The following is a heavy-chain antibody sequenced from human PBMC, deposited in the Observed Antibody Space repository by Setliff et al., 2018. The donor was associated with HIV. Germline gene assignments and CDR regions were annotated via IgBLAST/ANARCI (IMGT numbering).Heavy chain of an antibody. J-gene: IGHJ6*02. Sequence: LRLSCTASGFTFGDYAMTWVRQAPGKGLKWVGFIRSKTYVGTTEYAASVKGRFTISRDDSKSIAYLQTNSLKTEDTAVYYCTRDSPGGNSYYYGMDVWGQGTTVTVSS. CDR3: TRDSPGGNSYYYGMDV. V-gene: IGHV3-49*04. CDR2: IRSKTYVGTT. D-gene: IGHD2-15*01. CDR1: GFTFGDYA.